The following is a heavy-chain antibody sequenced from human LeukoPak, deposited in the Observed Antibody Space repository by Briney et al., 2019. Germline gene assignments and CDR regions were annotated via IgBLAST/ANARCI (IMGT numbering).Heavy chain of an antibody. CDR1: GFTFSRYS. D-gene: IGHD3-10*01. V-gene: IGHV3-21*01. Sequence: PGGSLRLSCAASGFTFSRYSMNWVRQAPGKGLEWVSSISSSSSYIYYADSVKGRFTISRDNAKNSLYLQMNSLRAEDTAVYYCARYYYGSGSYYFDYWGQGTLVTVSS. J-gene: IGHJ4*02. CDR2: ISSSSSYI. CDR3: ARYYYGSGSYYFDY.